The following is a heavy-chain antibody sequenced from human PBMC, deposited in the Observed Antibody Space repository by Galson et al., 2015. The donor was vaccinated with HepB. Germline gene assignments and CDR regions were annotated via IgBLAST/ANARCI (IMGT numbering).Heavy chain of an antibody. D-gene: IGHD3-3*01. J-gene: IGHJ4*02. CDR3: ARHRARSTIFGVVITPAYYFDY. CDR2: IYPGDSDT. Sequence: QSGAEVKKPGESLKISCKGSGYSFTSYWIGWVRQMPGKGLEWMGIIYPGDSDTRYSPSFQGQVTISADKSISTAYLQWSSLKASDTAMYYCARHRARSTIFGVVITPAYYFDYWGQGTLVTVSS. CDR1: GYSFTSYW. V-gene: IGHV5-51*01.